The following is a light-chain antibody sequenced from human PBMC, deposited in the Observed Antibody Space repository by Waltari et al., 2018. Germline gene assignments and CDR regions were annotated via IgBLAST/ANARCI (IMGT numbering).Light chain of an antibody. V-gene: IGKV1-5*03. CDR1: QSISSW. CDR3: QQYNSYPYT. CDR2: KAS. Sequence: DIQMTQSPSTLSASVGDRVTITCRASQSISSWLAWYQQKPGKAPKLLIYKASSLESGVPTRFSGSGSGTEFTLTISSLQPDDFATYYCQQYNSYPYTFGQGTKLEIK. J-gene: IGKJ2*01.